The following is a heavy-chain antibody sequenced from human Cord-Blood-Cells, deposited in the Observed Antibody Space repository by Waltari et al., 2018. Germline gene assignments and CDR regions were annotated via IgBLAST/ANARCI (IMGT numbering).Heavy chain of an antibody. D-gene: IGHD1-26*01. CDR2: INPSGGST. CDR1: GYTFTSSY. Sequence: QVQLVQSGAEVKKPGPSVKVACKASGYTFTSSYMHWVRQAPGQGLEWMGIINPSGGSTSYAQKFQGRVTMTRDTSTSTVYMELSSLRSEDTAVYYCARERWELQGWFDPWGQGTLVTVSS. CDR3: ARERWELQGWFDP. V-gene: IGHV1-46*01. J-gene: IGHJ5*02.